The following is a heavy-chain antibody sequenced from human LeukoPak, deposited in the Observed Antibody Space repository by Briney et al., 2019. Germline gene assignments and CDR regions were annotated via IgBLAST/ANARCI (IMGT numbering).Heavy chain of an antibody. Sequence: PSETLSLTCGVYGESFSVYYWSWIRQPPGKGLEWIGEINHGGGTSYNPSLKSRATISLDTSKKHFSLKLSSVTAADTAVYYCARIIVAAGNDYWGQGTLVTVSS. J-gene: IGHJ4*02. CDR3: ARIIVAAGNDY. CDR2: INHGGGT. D-gene: IGHD6-13*01. V-gene: IGHV4-34*01. CDR1: GESFSVYY.